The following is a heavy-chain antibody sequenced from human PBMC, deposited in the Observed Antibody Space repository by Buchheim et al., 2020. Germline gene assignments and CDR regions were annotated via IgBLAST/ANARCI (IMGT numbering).Heavy chain of an antibody. Sequence: EVQLLESGGGLVQPGGSLRLSCAASGFTLSSYSMSWVRQAPGKGLEWVSSMSGSGGGTYYADSLKGRFAISRDSSKNTLYLQMNSLRADDTAVYYCAKRGGSTYYFDYWGHGTL. CDR3: AKRGGSTYYFDY. J-gene: IGHJ4*01. CDR2: MSGSGGGT. CDR1: GFTLSSYS. D-gene: IGHD2-15*01. V-gene: IGHV3-23*01.